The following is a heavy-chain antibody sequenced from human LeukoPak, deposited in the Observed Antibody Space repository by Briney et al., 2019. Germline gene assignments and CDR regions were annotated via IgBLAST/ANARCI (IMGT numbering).Heavy chain of an antibody. CDR2: IYYSGSA. Sequence: SETLSLTCTVSGGSINNYYWSWIRQPPGKGLEWIGDIYYSGSADYNPSLKSRVTISVDTSENHFSLKLSSMTAADTAVYYCARLGACSNSRCLADYWGQGTLVTVSS. CDR3: ARLGACSNSRCLADY. V-gene: IGHV4-59*08. J-gene: IGHJ4*02. D-gene: IGHD2/OR15-2a*01. CDR1: GGSINNYY.